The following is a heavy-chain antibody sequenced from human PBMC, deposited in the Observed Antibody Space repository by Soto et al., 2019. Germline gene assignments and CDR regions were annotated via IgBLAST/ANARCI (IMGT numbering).Heavy chain of an antibody. Sequence: LRLSCAASGFTFSSYGMHWVRQAPGKGLEWVAVIWYDGSNKYYADSVKGRFTISRDNSKNTLYLQMNSLRAEDTAVYYCARDSRGVYCSSTSCYLGLDYWGQGTLVTVSS. CDR3: ARDSRGVYCSSTSCYLGLDY. D-gene: IGHD2-2*01. V-gene: IGHV3-33*01. CDR2: IWYDGSNK. CDR1: GFTFSSYG. J-gene: IGHJ4*02.